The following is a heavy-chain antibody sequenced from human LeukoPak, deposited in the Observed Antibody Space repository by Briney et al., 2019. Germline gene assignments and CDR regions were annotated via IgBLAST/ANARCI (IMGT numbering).Heavy chain of an antibody. CDR1: GFSFGDYA. Sequence: GGSLRLSCTASGFSFGDYALSWVRQAPGKGLEWVGFIRSKGYGETTEYAASLEGRFSISRDDSQSIAYLQMNSLKTEDTAVYYCTRRFNNWFDSWGQGTLVTVSS. J-gene: IGHJ5*01. CDR3: TRRFNNWFDS. V-gene: IGHV3-49*04. CDR2: IRSKGYGETT.